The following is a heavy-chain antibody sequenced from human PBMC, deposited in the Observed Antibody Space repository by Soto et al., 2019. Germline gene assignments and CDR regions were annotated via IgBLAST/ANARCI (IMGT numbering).Heavy chain of an antibody. V-gene: IGHV3-21*01. D-gene: IGHD6-13*01. CDR1: GFIFTGYN. Sequence: PGGSLRLSCAASGFIFTGYNMNWVRQAPGKGLEWVSSISSGSSYIHYADSVRGRFTISRDNAKNSLYLQMNTLRAEDTALYYCARRRAAAGTLTFDYWRQGTRVTVSS. CDR2: ISSGSSYI. J-gene: IGHJ4*02. CDR3: ARRRAAAGTLTFDY.